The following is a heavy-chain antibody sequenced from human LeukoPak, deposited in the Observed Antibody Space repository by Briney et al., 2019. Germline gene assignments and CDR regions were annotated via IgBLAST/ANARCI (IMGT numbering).Heavy chain of an antibody. CDR1: GGSFSGYY. J-gene: IGHJ4*02. CDR2: INHSGST. D-gene: IGHD3-10*01. Sequence: SETLSLTCAVYGGSFSGYYWSWIRQPPGKGLEWIGEINHSGSTNYNPSLKSRVTISVDTSKNQFSLKLSSVTAADTAVYYCARRYYYGSGSYSHDYWGQGTLVTVSS. CDR3: ARRYYYGSGSYSHDY. V-gene: IGHV4-34*01.